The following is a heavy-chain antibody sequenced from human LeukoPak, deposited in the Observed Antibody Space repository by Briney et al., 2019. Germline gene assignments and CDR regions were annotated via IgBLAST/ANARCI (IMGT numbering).Heavy chain of an antibody. CDR1: GFTFSSYS. V-gene: IGHV3-21*01. CDR3: ARDLRGEVDY. J-gene: IGHJ4*02. D-gene: IGHD3-16*01. Sequence: GGSLRLSCAASGFTFSSYSMNWVRQAPGKGLEWVSSISSSSSYIYYADSGKGRFTISRDNAKNSQYLQMNSLRAEDTAVYYCARDLRGEVDYWGQGTLVTVSS. CDR2: ISSSSSYI.